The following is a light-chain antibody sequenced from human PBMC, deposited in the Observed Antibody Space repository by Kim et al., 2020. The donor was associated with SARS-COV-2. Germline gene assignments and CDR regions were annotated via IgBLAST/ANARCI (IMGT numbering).Light chain of an antibody. CDR2: DAS. Sequence: DIQMTQSPSTLSASVGDRVTITCRASQSISKWLVWYQQKPGKAPKLLIYDASILQSGVPSRFSGSGSGTEFSFTICSLQPDDFATYYCQQYNSYSLTFGGGTKVDIK. CDR3: QQYNSYSLT. V-gene: IGKV1-5*01. CDR1: QSISKW. J-gene: IGKJ4*01.